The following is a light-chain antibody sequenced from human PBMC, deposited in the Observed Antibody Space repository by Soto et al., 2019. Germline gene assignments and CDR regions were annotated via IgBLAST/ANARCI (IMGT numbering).Light chain of an antibody. CDR3: QQAKSFTYT. CDR1: QGINNW. J-gene: IGKJ2*01. CDR2: AAS. V-gene: IGKV1-12*01. Sequence: DIQMTQSPSSVSASVGDRVTITCRASQGINNWLSWYQEKPGKAPKLLIYAASNLQSGVPSRFSGSGSGTELTRTISSLQPEEFATYYCQQAKSFTYTFGQGTKLEIK.